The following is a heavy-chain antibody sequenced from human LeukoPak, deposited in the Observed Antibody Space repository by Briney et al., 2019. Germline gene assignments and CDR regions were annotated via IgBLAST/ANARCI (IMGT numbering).Heavy chain of an antibody. CDR1: GYTFTSYD. D-gene: IGHD7-27*01. V-gene: IGHV1-8*01. CDR3: ASDLTGDTNAFDI. Sequence: ATLKVSCKASGYTFTSYDINWVRQATGQGLEWMGWMNPNSGNTGYAHKFQGRVTITRNTTISTAYTELSSLRSEDTAVYYCASDLTGDTNAFDIWGQGTMVTVSS. J-gene: IGHJ3*02. CDR2: MNPNSGNT.